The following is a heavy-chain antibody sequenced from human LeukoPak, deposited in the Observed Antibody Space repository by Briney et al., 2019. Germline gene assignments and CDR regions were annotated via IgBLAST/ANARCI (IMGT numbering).Heavy chain of an antibody. CDR2: FSGSGGST. V-gene: IGHV3-23*01. J-gene: IGHJ4*02. CDR3: ANPRDRGYYFYFDY. D-gene: IGHD3-22*01. CDR1: GFTFRSYA. Sequence: GGSLRLSCEASGFTFRSYAMSWVRQAPGKGLEWVSGFSGSGGSTYYADPVKGRFTISRDNSRNTLYLQMNSLRAEDTAVYYCANPRDRGYYFYFDYWGQGTLVTVSS.